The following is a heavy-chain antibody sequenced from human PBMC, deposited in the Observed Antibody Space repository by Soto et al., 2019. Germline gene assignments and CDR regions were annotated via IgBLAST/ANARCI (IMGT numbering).Heavy chain of an antibody. D-gene: IGHD1-26*01. CDR1: GESINSVYHY. V-gene: IGHV4-30-4*01. J-gene: IGHJ5*02. Sequence: SETLSLTCTVYGESINSVYHYSSWIRQPPGKGLEWMGYIYHSGSTHYNPSLNSRLTISIDTSTNRFSLNLTSVTAADTAVYFCARLRWETENNWFDPWGQGALVTVSS. CDR3: ARLRWETENNWFDP. CDR2: IYHSGST.